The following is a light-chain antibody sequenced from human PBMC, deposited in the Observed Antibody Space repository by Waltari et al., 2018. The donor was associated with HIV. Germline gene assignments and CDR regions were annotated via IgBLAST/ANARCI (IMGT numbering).Light chain of an antibody. CDR2: RNN. CDR3: AAWDDTLNGPV. Sequence: SVLNQPPSASGTPGQSVTISCSGSSSNIGSDTVNWSQHLPGTAPKLLIYRNNERPSGVPDRFSGSKSGTSASLAISGLQSEDEADYYCAAWDDTLNGPVFGGGTKLTVL. V-gene: IGLV1-44*01. CDR1: SSNIGSDT. J-gene: IGLJ3*02.